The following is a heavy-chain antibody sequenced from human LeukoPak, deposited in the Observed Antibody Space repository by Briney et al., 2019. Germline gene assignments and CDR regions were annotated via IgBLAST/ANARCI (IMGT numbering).Heavy chain of an antibody. CDR1: GGSISSHY. Sequence: SETLSLTCTDSGGSISSHYWSWIRQPPGKGLEWIGYIYYSGSTNYNPSLKSRVTISVDTSKNQFSLKLSSVTAADTAVYYCAREVGYCSSTSCYSWFDPWGQGTLVTVSS. J-gene: IGHJ5*02. CDR2: IYYSGST. D-gene: IGHD2-2*02. V-gene: IGHV4-59*11. CDR3: AREVGYCSSTSCYSWFDP.